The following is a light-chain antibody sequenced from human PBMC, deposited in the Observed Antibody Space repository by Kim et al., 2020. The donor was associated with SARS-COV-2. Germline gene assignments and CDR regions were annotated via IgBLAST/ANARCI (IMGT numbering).Light chain of an antibody. Sequence: ELTQPPSASGTPGQRVTISCSGSSSNIGSNYVYWYQQLPGTAPKLLIYRNNQRPSGVPDRLSGSKSGTSASLAISGLRSEDEADYYCAAWDDSLRVFGGGTQLTVL. CDR3: AAWDDSLRV. J-gene: IGLJ7*01. V-gene: IGLV1-47*01. CDR2: RNN. CDR1: SSNIGSNY.